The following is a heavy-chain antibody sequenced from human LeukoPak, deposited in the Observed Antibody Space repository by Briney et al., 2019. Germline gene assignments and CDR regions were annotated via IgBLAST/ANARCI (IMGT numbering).Heavy chain of an antibody. CDR3: TRGPAAMITD. D-gene: IGHD5-18*01. Sequence: GGSLRLSCAASGFTFSNYNMNWVSQTPGKGLEWVSSISRTSNYIYYADSVKGRFTISRDNAKNSLFLQMNSPRAEDTAVYYCTRGPAAMITDWGQGTLVTVSS. J-gene: IGHJ4*02. V-gene: IGHV3-21*01. CDR2: ISRTSNYI. CDR1: GFTFSNYN.